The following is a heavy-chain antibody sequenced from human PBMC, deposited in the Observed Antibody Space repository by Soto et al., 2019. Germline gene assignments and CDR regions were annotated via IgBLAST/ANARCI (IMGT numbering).Heavy chain of an antibody. Sequence: PGGSLRLSCAASGFTVSSNYMSWVRQAPGKGLEWVSVIYSGGSTYYADSVKGRFTISRHNSKNTLYLQMNSLRAEDTAVYYCAREDYDILTGYLSWGQGTLVTVSS. D-gene: IGHD3-9*01. V-gene: IGHV3-53*04. CDR3: AREDYDILTGYLS. CDR2: IYSGGST. CDR1: GFTVSSNY. J-gene: IGHJ4*02.